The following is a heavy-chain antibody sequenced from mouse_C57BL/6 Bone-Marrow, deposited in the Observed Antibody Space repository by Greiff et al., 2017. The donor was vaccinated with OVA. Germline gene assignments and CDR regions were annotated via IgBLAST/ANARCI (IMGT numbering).Heavy chain of an antibody. Sequence: QVQLQQSGAELARPGASVKLSCKASGYTFTSYGISWVKQRTGQGLEWIGEIYPRSGNTYYNEKFKGKATLTADKSSSTTYMELRSLTSEDSAVYFCARERVYEGFTMDYWGQGTSVTVSS. CDR3: ARERVYEGFTMDY. D-gene: IGHD2-3*01. CDR1: GYTFTSYG. CDR2: IYPRSGNT. J-gene: IGHJ4*01. V-gene: IGHV1-81*01.